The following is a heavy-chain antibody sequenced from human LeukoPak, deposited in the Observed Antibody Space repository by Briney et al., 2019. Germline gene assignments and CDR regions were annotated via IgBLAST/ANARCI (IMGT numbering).Heavy chain of an antibody. J-gene: IGHJ5*02. CDR3: ARGDLGTSIFGVVFANWFDP. D-gene: IGHD3-3*01. V-gene: IGHV4-38-2*01. Sequence: SETLSLTCAASGYSINSSSYWGWIRQPPGKGLEWIGNIYHTGSTYYNPSLKSRVTISIDTSKNQFSLKLSSVTAADTAVYYCARGDLGTSIFGVVFANWFDPWGQGTLVTVSS. CDR2: IYHTGST. CDR1: GYSINSSSY.